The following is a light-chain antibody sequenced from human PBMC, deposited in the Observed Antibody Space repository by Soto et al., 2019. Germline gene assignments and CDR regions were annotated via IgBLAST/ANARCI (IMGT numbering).Light chain of an antibody. CDR1: QGVSTW. J-gene: IGKJ5*01. CDR3: QQAASFPIT. Sequence: DIHMTQSPSAVSASVGDRGTITCRASQGVSTWLAWYQQKPGKAPNLLIYTASSLQSGVPSRFSGSGSGTDFTLTINGLQPEDFATYYCQQAASFPITFGQGTRLEIK. V-gene: IGKV1-12*01. CDR2: TAS.